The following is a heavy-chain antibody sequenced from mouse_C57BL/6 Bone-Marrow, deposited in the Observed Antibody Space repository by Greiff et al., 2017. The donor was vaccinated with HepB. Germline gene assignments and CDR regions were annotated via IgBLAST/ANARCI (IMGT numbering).Heavy chain of an antibody. CDR1: GFNIKDYY. Sequence: VQLKQSGAELVKPGDSVKLSCTASGFNIKDYYLHWVKQRTEQGLEWIGRIDHEDGETKYAPKFQGKATITADTSSNTAYLQLSSLTSEDTAVYYCARAHDGYYGFAYWGQGTLVTVSA. D-gene: IGHD2-3*01. V-gene: IGHV14-2*01. CDR3: ARAHDGYYGFAY. CDR2: IDHEDGET. J-gene: IGHJ3*01.